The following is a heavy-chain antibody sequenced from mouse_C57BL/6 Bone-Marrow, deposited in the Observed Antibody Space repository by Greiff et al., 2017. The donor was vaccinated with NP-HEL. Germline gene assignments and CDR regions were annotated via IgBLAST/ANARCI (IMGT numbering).Heavy chain of an antibody. Sequence: DVMLVESGGGLVQPGGSLKLSCAASGFTFSDYYMYWVRQTPEKRLEWVAYISNGGGSTYYPDTVKGRFTISRDNAKNTLYLQMSRRKSEDTAMYYCARHPYYYAMDYWGQGTSVTVSS. CDR3: ARHPYYYAMDY. CDR1: GFTFSDYY. V-gene: IGHV5-12*01. J-gene: IGHJ4*01. CDR2: ISNGGGST.